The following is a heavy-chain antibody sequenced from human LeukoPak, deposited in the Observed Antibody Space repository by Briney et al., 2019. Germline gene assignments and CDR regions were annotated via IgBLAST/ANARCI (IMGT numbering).Heavy chain of an antibody. J-gene: IGHJ4*02. CDR2: ISGSGGST. D-gene: IGHD3-3*01. CDR1: GFTFSSYA. V-gene: IGHV3-23*01. CDR3: ATDSPVTIFGVGLSYFDY. Sequence: GGSLRLSCAASGFTFSSYAMSWVRQAPGKGLEWVSAISGSGGSTYYADSVKGRFTISRDNSKNTLYLQMNSLRAEDPAAYYCATDSPVTIFGVGLSYFDYWGQGTLVTVSS.